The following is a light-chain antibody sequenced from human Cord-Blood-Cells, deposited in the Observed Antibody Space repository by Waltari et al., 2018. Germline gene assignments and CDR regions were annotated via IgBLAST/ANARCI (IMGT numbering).Light chain of an antibody. CDR2: WAS. CDR1: QSVLYSSNNKNY. J-gene: IGKJ4*01. Sequence: DIVMTQSPDSLAVSLGERPTINCKSSQSVLYSSNNKNYLAWYQQKPGQPPKLLIYWASTRESGVPARFSGSGSGTDFTLTISSLQAEDVAVYYCQQYYSTPLTFGGGTKVEIK. CDR3: QQYYSTPLT. V-gene: IGKV4-1*01.